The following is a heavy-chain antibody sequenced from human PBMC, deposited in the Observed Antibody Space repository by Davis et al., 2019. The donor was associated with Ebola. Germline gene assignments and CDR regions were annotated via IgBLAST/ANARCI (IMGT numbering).Heavy chain of an antibody. Sequence: GESLKISCAASGFTFSSYEMNWVRQAPGKGLEWVSYISSSGSTIYYADSVKGRFTISRDNAKNSLYLQMNSLRAEDTAVYYCARDDITIFGVGFDYWGQGTLVTVSS. D-gene: IGHD3-3*01. J-gene: IGHJ4*02. CDR3: ARDDITIFGVGFDY. CDR2: ISSSGSTI. CDR1: GFTFSSYE. V-gene: IGHV3-48*03.